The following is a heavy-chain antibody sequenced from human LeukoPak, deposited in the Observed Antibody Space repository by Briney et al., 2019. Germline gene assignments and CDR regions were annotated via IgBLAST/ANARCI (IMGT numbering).Heavy chain of an antibody. CDR1: GGSFSGYY. V-gene: IGHV4-34*01. CDR2: INHSGST. D-gene: IGHD3-22*01. CDR3: ARDHYYDSSGSRFDP. Sequence: SETLSLTCAVYGGSFSGYYWSWIRQPPGKGLEWIGEINHSGSTNYNPSLKSRVTISVDTSKNQFSLKLSSVTAADTAVYYCARDHYYDSSGSRFDPWGQGTRSPSPQ. J-gene: IGHJ5*02.